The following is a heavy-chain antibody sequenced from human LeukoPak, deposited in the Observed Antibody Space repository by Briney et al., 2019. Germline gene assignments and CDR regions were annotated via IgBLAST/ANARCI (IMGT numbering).Heavy chain of an antibody. CDR3: ARAYSAGSVDY. J-gene: IGHJ4*02. CDR2: INQDGSQK. CDR1: GFIFSTSW. V-gene: IGHV3-7*01. Sequence: GGSLRLSCAASGFIFSTSWMSWVRQAPGKGLEWVANINQDGSQKYYVDSVMGRLTISRDNAKNSLYLQMNSLRAEDTAVYYCARAYSAGSVDYWGQGTLVTVSS. D-gene: IGHD2-21*01.